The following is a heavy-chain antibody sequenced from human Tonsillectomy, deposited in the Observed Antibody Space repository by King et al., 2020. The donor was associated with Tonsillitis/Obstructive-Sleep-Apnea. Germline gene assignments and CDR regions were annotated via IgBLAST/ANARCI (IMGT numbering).Heavy chain of an antibody. CDR1: GGSISGYY. D-gene: IGHD1-14*01. J-gene: IGHJ3*02. CDR2: IYYSGST. Sequence: QLQESGPGLVKPSETLSVTCTVSGGSISGYYWSWIRQPPGKGLECIGYIYYSGSTNHNPSLKSRVTKTGATSKNQFSLKLSSVTAADTAVYYCAREEPGMDAFDIWGQGTMVTVSS. CDR3: AREEPGMDAFDI. V-gene: IGHV4-59*01.